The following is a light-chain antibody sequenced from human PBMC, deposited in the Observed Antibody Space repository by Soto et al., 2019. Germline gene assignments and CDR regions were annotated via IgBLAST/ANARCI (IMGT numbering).Light chain of an antibody. J-gene: IGKJ1*01. V-gene: IGKV2-28*01. CDR1: QSLLHSNGYNY. CDR3: MQALQTTLT. CDR2: LGS. Sequence: DIVMTQSPLSLPVTPGEPASISCRSSQSLLHSNGYNYLDWYLQKPGQSPHLLIYLGSNRASGVPDRVRGRGSGTDFTLKISRVEAEDVGFYYCMQALQTTLTFGQGTKVDIK.